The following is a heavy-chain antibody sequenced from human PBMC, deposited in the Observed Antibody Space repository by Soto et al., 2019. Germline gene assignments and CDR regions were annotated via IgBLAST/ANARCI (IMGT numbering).Heavy chain of an antibody. CDR1: GFTFSSYA. CDR3: TTGLTGPYYYYYGMDV. CDR2: IKSKTDGGTT. Sequence: GGSLRLSCAASGFTFSSYAMSWVRQAPGKGLEWVGRIKSKTDGGTTDYAAPVKGRFTITRDDSKNTLYLQMNSLKTEDTAVFYCTTGLTGPYYYYYGMDVWGQGTTVTVSS. V-gene: IGHV3-15*01. J-gene: IGHJ6*02.